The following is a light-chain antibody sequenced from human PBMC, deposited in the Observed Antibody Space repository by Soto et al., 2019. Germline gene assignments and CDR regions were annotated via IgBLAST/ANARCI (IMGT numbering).Light chain of an antibody. J-gene: IGKJ5*01. CDR2: GAS. CDR1: QSVGAD. V-gene: IGKV3D-15*01. Sequence: EIVMTQSPATLSLSPGERATLSCRASQSVGADLVWYQQKPGRAPRLLIYGASNRATGIPDRFSGSGTGTKFTLSISSLQPEDFAVYSCQQYNNWPITFGQGTRLEIK. CDR3: QQYNNWPIT.